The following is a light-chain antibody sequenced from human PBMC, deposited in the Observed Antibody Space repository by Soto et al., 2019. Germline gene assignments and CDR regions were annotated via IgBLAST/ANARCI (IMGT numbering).Light chain of an antibody. CDR1: RSNIGAGYD. CDR2: GNS. Sequence: QPALTQPPSVSGAPGQRVTISCTGSRSNIGAGYDVHWYQQLPGTAPKLLIYGNSNRPSGVPDRFSGSKSGTSASLAITGLQAEDEADYYCQSYDSSLSGYVVFGGGTKVTVL. V-gene: IGLV1-40*01. J-gene: IGLJ2*01. CDR3: QSYDSSLSGYVV.